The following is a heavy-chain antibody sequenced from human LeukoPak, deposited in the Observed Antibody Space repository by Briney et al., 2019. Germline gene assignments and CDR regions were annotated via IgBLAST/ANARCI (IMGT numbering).Heavy chain of an antibody. CDR1: GYTFTGYY. D-gene: IGHD3-22*01. V-gene: IGHV1-2*02. J-gene: IGHJ4*02. CDR3: ARVERDYYDSSGFY. CDR2: INPNSGGT. Sequence: GASVKVSCKASGYTFTGYYMHWVRQAPGQGLEWMGWINPNSGGTNYARKFQGRVTMTRDTSISTAYMELSRLRSDDTAVYYCARVERDYYDSSGFYWGQGTLVTVSS.